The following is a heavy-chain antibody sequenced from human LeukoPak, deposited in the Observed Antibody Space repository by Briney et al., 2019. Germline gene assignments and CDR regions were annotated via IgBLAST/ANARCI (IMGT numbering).Heavy chain of an antibody. D-gene: IGHD2-15*01. CDR1: GFTFSGSA. CDR3: TRHFDVVVVAATPEFDD. J-gene: IGHJ4*02. Sequence: GGSLRLSCAASGFTFSGSAMHWVRQASGKGLEWVGRIRSKANSYATAYAASVKGRFTISRDDSKNTAYLQMNRLKSEDTAVYYCTRHFDVVVVAATPEFDDWGQGTLVTVSS. CDR2: IRSKANSYAT. V-gene: IGHV3-73*01.